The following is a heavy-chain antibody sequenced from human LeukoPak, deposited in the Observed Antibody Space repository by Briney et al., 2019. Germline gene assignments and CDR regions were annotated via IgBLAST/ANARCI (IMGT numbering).Heavy chain of an antibody. Sequence: GGSLRLSCAASGFTFSSYSMNWVRQAPGKGLEWVAFIRYDGSNKYYADSVKGRFTISRDNSKNTLYLQMNSLRAEDTAVYYCANGDYFDYWGQGTLVTVSS. D-gene: IGHD3-3*01. J-gene: IGHJ4*02. CDR3: ANGDYFDY. V-gene: IGHV3-30*02. CDR2: IRYDGSNK. CDR1: GFTFSSYS.